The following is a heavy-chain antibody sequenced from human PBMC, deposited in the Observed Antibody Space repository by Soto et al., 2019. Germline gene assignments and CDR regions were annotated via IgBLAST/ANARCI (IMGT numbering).Heavy chain of an antibody. CDR2: IKQDGSEK. J-gene: IGHJ4*02. V-gene: IGHV3-7*01. CDR1: GVTFSSYL. Sequence: PXGSLRLSCAASGVTFSSYLMSWVRQAPGKGLDWVANIKQDGSEKYYVDSVKGRFTISRDNAKNSLYLQMNSLRAEDTAVYYCARTLGPIDSWGQGTLVTVSS. CDR3: ARTLGPIDS.